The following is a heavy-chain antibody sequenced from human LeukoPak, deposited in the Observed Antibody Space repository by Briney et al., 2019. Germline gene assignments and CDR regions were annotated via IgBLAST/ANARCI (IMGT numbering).Heavy chain of an antibody. CDR3: ARERQQLALYYYYYYMDV. J-gene: IGHJ6*03. CDR2: IKQDGSEK. CDR1: GFTFSSYW. D-gene: IGHD6-13*01. V-gene: IGHV3-7*01. Sequence: QPGGSLRLSCAASGFTFSSYWMSWVRQAPGKGLEWVANIKQDGSEKYYVDSVKGRFTISRDNAKNSLYLQMSSLRAEDTAVYYCARERQQLALYYYYYYMDVWGKGTTVTVSS.